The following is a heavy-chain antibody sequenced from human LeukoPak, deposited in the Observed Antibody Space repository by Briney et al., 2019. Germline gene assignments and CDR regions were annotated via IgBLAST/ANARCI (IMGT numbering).Heavy chain of an antibody. D-gene: IGHD4-17*01. CDR1: GGSISNYY. Sequence: PSETLSLTCTVSGGSISNYYWGWIRQAPGKGLEWIGSIYYSGSTYYNPSLKSRVTISVDTSKNQFSLKLSSVTAADTAVYYCASEDYGDPFDYWGQGTLVTVSS. V-gene: IGHV4-39*07. CDR3: ASEDYGDPFDY. J-gene: IGHJ4*02. CDR2: IYYSGST.